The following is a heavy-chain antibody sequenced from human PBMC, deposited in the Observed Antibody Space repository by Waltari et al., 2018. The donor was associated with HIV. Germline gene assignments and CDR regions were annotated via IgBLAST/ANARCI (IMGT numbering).Heavy chain of an antibody. J-gene: IGHJ3*01. D-gene: IGHD2-21*01. Sequence: QEHLQESGPGLVKPSGTLSLTCAVSGYSIRNNNWWAWIRRSPGKGLEWIGYIDPSGTTYFNPSRSSRVRMSLDTSKNQFSMNLTSVTPVDTAVYYCARKAVEIDDFKLWGLGTMVTVAS. V-gene: IGHV4-28*01. CDR2: IDPSGTT. CDR1: GYSIRNNNW. CDR3: ARKAVEIDDFKL.